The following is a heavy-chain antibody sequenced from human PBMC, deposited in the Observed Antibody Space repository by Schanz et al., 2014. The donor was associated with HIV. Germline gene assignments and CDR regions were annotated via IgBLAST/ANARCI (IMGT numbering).Heavy chain of an antibody. D-gene: IGHD2-15*01. CDR1: GYTFSRSA. CDR3: ARDLNRWRDGSEKWFDT. Sequence: QVQLVLSGAEVKRPGASVKVSCKASGYTFSRSAISWVRQAPGQGLEWMGWISGKNGETNYAQNFQGRGTMTTDTSASTTYMELTSLRSDDTAMYYCARDLNRWRDGSEKWFDTWGQGTLVTVSS. V-gene: IGHV1-18*01. J-gene: IGHJ5*02. CDR2: ISGKNGET.